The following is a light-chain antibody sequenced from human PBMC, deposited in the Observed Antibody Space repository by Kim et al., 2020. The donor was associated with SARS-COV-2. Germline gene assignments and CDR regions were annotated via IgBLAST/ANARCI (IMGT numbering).Light chain of an antibody. CDR1: QGISSY. CDR2: AAS. CDR3: QQYYSYPPT. V-gene: IGKV1-8*01. Sequence: GATGDKITITCRASQGISSYLAWYQQKPGKAPKLLIYAASTLQSGVPSRFSGSGSGTDFTLTISCLQSEDFATYYCQQYYSYPPTFGQGTKVDIK. J-gene: IGKJ1*01.